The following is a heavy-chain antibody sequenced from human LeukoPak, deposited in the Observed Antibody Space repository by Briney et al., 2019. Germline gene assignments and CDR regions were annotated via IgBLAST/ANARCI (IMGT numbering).Heavy chain of an antibody. CDR3: ARDFSPSYYYDSSGYLHPDY. Sequence: GASVKVSCKASGYTFTSYGISWVRQAPGQGLEWMGWISAYNGNTNYAQKLQGRVTMTTDTSTSTAYMELRSLRSDDTAVYYCARDFSPSYYYDSSGYLHPDYWGQGTLVTVSS. V-gene: IGHV1-18*01. CDR1: GYTFTSYG. D-gene: IGHD3-22*01. J-gene: IGHJ4*02. CDR2: ISAYNGNT.